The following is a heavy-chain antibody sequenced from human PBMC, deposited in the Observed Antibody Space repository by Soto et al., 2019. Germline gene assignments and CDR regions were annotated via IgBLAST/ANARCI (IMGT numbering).Heavy chain of an antibody. D-gene: IGHD3-22*01. Sequence: LTCTVSGGSISSGGYYWSWIRQHPGKGLEWIGYIYYSGSTYYNPSLKSRVTISVDTSKNQFSLKLSSVTAADTAVYYCARASNYYDSSGYYYYFDYWGQGTLVTVSS. CDR2: IYYSGST. CDR3: ARASNYYDSSGYYYYFDY. V-gene: IGHV4-31*03. CDR1: GGSISSGGYY. J-gene: IGHJ4*02.